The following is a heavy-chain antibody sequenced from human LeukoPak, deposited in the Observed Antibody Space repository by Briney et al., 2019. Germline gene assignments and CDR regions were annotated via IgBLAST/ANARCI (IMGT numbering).Heavy chain of an antibody. CDR2: INPDGSRT. D-gene: IGHD2-21*02. J-gene: IGHJ4*01. CDR3: ARELPREVTLDN. V-gene: IGHV3-74*01. Sequence: GGSLRLSCAASGFTLSTYEMHWVRQAPGKGLVWVSRINPDGSRTGYADSVKGRFTFSRDNARNTLYLQMNSLRAEDTAVYYCARELPREVTLDNWGQEPWSPSPQ. CDR1: GFTLSTYE.